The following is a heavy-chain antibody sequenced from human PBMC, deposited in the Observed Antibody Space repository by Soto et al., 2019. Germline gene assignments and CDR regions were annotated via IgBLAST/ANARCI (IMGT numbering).Heavy chain of an antibody. CDR2: LSSSSNYI. CDR3: ARGTQTTLLQRPGVGY. Sequence: EVQLVESGGGLVKPGGSLRLSCVASGFTFSSYSMLWVRQAPGEGLEWVSSLSSSSNYIHYADSVKGRFTVSRDNAKNSLYPQMSSLRAEDTAEYYCARGTQTTLLQRPGVGYWGQGTLVIVSS. V-gene: IGHV3-21*01. CDR1: GFTFSSYS. J-gene: IGHJ4*02. D-gene: IGHD1-1*01.